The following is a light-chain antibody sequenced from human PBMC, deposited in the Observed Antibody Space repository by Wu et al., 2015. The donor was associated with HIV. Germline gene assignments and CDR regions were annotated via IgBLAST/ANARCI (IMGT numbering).Light chain of an antibody. CDR3: QQYGNSPLWS. V-gene: IGKV3-20*01. J-gene: IGKJ2*04. CDR1: QSVHSDF. CDR2: AAS. Sequence: EIVLTQSPGTLSVSPGERATLSCRASQSVHSDFLAWYQQRPGQAPRLVIFAASIRATGIPDRFSGSGSVTDFTLTISRLEPEDFAVYYCQQYGNSPLWSFGQGTKLEIK.